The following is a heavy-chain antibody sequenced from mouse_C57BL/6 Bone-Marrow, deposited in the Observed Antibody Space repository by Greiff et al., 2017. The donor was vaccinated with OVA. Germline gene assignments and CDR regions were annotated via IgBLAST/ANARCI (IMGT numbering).Heavy chain of an antibody. CDR3: AGGFYYAMDY. CDR1: GYTFTSYG. Sequence: VQLQESGAELARPGASVKLSCKASGYTFTSYGISWVKQRTGQGLEWIGEIYPRSGNTYYNEKFKGKATLTADKSSSTAYMELRSLTSEDSAVYFCAGGFYYAMDYWGQGTSVTVSS. J-gene: IGHJ4*01. CDR2: IYPRSGNT. V-gene: IGHV1-81*01.